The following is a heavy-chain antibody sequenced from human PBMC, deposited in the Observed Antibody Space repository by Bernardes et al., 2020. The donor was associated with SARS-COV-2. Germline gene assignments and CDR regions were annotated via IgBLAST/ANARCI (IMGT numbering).Heavy chain of an antibody. D-gene: IGHD5-12*01. CDR1: GITFSSYW. CDR2: ITPDGSNK. Sequence: GGSLRLSCTASGITFSSYWMHWGRQVPGKGLVWVSRITPDGSNKDYAASVKGRFTISRDNAKNTVYLQMNSLRVEDTAVYYCATGGFGGSAPRMDAWGQGTTVTVSS. CDR3: ATGGFGGSAPRMDA. V-gene: IGHV3-74*01. J-gene: IGHJ6*02.